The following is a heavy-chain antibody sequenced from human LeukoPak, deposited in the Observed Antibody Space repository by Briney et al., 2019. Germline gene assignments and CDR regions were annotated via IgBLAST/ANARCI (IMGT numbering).Heavy chain of an antibody. J-gene: IGHJ6*03. CDR2: ISGSGGST. CDR1: GFTFSSYA. D-gene: IGHD5-18*01. Sequence: GGSLRLSCAASGFTFSSYAMSWVRQAPGKGLEWVSAISGSGGSTYYADSVKGRFTISRDNSKNTLYLQMNSLRAEDTAVYYCARVYSYGPYYYYYYMDVWGKGTTVTVSS. CDR3: ARVYSYGPYYYYYYMDV. V-gene: IGHV3-23*01.